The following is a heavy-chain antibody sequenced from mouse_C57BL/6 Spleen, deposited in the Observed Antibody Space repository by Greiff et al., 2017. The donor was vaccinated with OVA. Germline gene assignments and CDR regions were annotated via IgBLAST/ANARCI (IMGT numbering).Heavy chain of an antibody. V-gene: IGHV1-50*01. D-gene: IGHD3-1*01. CDR2: IDPSDSYT. CDR1: GYTFTSYW. J-gene: IGHJ3*01. CDR3: AGYEGFAY. Sequence: QVQLKQPGAELVKPGASVKLSCKASGYTFTSYWMQWVKQRPGQGLEWIGEIDPSDSYTNYNQKFKGKATLTVDTSSSTAYMQLSSLTSEDSAVYYCAGYEGFAYWGQGTLVTVSA.